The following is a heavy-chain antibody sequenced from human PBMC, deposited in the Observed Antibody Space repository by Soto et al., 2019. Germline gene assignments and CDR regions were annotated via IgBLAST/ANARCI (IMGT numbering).Heavy chain of an antibody. CDR2: ISGYNGNT. CDR1: GYTFTSYD. V-gene: IGHV1-18*01. Sequence: QVQLVQSGAEVKKPGAAVNVSCKTSGYTFTSYDITWVRQAPGQGLEWMGWISGYNGNTNYAQKLQGRVTMTTDTSTSTAYIELRSLRSDDTAVYYCATTHITGYFSWGQGTLVTVSS. CDR3: ATTHITGYFS. D-gene: IGHD3-9*01. J-gene: IGHJ1*01.